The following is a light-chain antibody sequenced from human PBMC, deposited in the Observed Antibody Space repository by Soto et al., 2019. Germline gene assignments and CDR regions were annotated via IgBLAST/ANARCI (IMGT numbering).Light chain of an antibody. CDR1: QSVKTF. CDR2: DAS. CDR3: HQRRSWPRT. V-gene: IGKV3-11*01. Sequence: IVLTHSPATLSLSPGERATLSCRASQSVKTFLVWYQQRPGQAPRLLIYDASIRATGIPVRFSGSGSGTDFTLTISSLQPEDFAVYYCHQRRSWPRTFGQGTKVDIK. J-gene: IGKJ1*01.